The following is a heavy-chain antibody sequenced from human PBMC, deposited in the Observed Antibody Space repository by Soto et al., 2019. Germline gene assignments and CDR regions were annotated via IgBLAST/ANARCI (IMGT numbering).Heavy chain of an antibody. CDR3: ARGPGSSGWYLDY. D-gene: IGHD6-19*01. Sequence: LKVSCKASGYTFTSYYMRWVRQSPGQGLEWMGIINPSSGRTSYAQEFQGRVTMTRDTSTSTVYMELSSLRSEDTAVYCCARGPGSSGWYLDYGGQGTLVTVSS. V-gene: IGHV1-46*01. CDR2: INPSSGRT. J-gene: IGHJ4*02. CDR1: GYTFTSYY.